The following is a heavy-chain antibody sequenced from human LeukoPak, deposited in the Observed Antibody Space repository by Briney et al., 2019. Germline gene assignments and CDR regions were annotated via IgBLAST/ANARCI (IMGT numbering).Heavy chain of an antibody. CDR3: ARDCPRAGGSCHAR. V-gene: IGHV3-7*04. J-gene: IGHJ4*02. Sequence: PGGSLTHFCAASGFTFYIDWMTWVRQAPGKGLEWVANINEDGNTGQYVDSVKGRFTISRDNAKNSLYLQMNSLRAEDTGVYYCARDCPRAGGSCHARWGRGTLVTVSS. CDR2: INEDGNTG. CDR1: GFTFYIDW. D-gene: IGHD2-8*02.